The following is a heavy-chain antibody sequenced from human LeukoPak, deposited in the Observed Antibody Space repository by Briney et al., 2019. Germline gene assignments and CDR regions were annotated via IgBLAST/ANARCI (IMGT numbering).Heavy chain of an antibody. CDR2: INPSGGST. V-gene: IGHV1-46*01. J-gene: IGHJ4*02. D-gene: IGHD3-3*01. Sequence: ASVKVSCKASGYTFTSYYMHWVRQAPGQGLEWMGIINPSGGSTSYAQKSQGRVTMTRDTSTSTVYMELSSLRSEDTAVYYCATSYYDFWSGYYTGVSSQYDYWGQGTLVTVSS. CDR3: ATSYYDFWSGYYTGVSSQYDY. CDR1: GYTFTSYY.